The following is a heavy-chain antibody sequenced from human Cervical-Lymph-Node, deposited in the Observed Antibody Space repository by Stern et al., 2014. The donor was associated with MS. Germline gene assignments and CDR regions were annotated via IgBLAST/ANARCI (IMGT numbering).Heavy chain of an antibody. CDR2: INPPFGVT. Sequence: VHLVESGAEVKKPGASLKVSCKASGYIFIDYYMHWVRQAPRQGLEWMGRINPPFGVTTYAHQFQGRVTLTRDTAFSAPSMELTSLRSDDTAMYYCAASPSGFHRSCYVMDVWGQGTTVTVSS. J-gene: IGHJ6*02. CDR3: AASPSGFHRSCYVMDV. V-gene: IGHV1-2*06. CDR1: GYIFIDYY. D-gene: IGHD3-22*01.